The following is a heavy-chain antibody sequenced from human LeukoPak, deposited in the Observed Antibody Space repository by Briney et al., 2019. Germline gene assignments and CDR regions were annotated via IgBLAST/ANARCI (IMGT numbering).Heavy chain of an antibody. CDR2: INHSGST. J-gene: IGHJ6*02. CDR1: GGSFSGYY. CDR3: ARGPRGTHYYYYGMDV. V-gene: IGHV4-34*01. Sequence: SETLSLTCAVYGGSFSGYYWSWIRQPPGKGLEWIGEINHSGSTNYNPSLKSRVTISVDTSKNQFSLKLSSVTAADTAVYYCARGPRGTHYYYYGMDVWGQGITVTVSS.